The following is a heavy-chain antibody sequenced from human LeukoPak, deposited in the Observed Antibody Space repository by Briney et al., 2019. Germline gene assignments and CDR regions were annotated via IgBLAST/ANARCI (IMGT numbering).Heavy chain of an antibody. D-gene: IGHD6-19*01. Sequence: SXXRQAPXKXLEWVSAISGSGGSTYYADSVKGRFTISRDNSKNTLYLQMNSLRAEDTAVYYCAKWGYIAVAGTRGYYFDYWGQGTLVTVSS. CDR2: ISGSGGST. CDR3: AKWGYIAVAGTRGYYFDY. J-gene: IGHJ4*02. V-gene: IGHV3-23*01.